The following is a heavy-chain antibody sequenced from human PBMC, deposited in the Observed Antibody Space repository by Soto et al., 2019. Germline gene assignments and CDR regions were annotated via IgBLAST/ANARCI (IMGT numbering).Heavy chain of an antibody. V-gene: IGHV3-48*03. CDR3: AKDSDFWSGYYPPPDY. Sequence: PGGSLRLSCAASGFTFSSYEMNWVRQAPGKGLEWVSYISSSGSTIYYADSVKGRFTISRDNAKNSLYLQMNSLRAEDTAVYYCAKDSDFWSGYYPPPDYWGQGTPVTVSS. CDR2: ISSSGSTI. J-gene: IGHJ4*02. CDR1: GFTFSSYE. D-gene: IGHD3-3*01.